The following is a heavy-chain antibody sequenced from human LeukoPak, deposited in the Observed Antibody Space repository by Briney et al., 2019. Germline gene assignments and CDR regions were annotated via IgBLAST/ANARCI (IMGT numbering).Heavy chain of an antibody. CDR1: GFIFSNYA. Sequence: GGSLRLSCAASGFIFSNYAMTWVRHTPGKGLEWVSSISGNARITYYIDSVKGRFTISRDNSKNTLFVQMIRLRAEKTGMYYCRKYVAAGWSGSCDFWGQGNLVTVSS. CDR2: ISGNARIT. D-gene: IGHD6-19*01. V-gene: IGHV3-23*01. J-gene: IGHJ4*02. CDR3: RKYVAAGWSGSCDF.